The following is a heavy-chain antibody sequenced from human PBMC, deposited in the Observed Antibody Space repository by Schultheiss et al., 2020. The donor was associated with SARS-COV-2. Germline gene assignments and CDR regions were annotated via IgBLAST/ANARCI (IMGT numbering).Heavy chain of an antibody. CDR3: ARGFVVVPAAIRNNWFDP. V-gene: IGHV3-11*01. CDR2: ISSSGSTI. CDR1: GFTFSDYY. J-gene: IGHJ5*02. Sequence: GGSLRLSCAASGFTFSDYYMNWIRQAPGKGLEWVSYISSSGSTIYYADSVKGRFTISRDNAKNSLYLQMNSLRAEDTAVYYCARGFVVVPAAIRNNWFDPWGQGTLVTVSS. D-gene: IGHD2-2*01.